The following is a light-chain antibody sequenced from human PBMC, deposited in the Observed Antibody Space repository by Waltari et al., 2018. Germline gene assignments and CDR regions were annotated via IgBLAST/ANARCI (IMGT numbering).Light chain of an antibody. Sequence: QSALTQPASVSGSPGQSLTISCTGTNNDIGIYNLFSWYQQHPGKAPKVIIFEVNKRPSGVSNRFSGSKSGNTASLTVSGLHPEDEADYYCCSYAGTPRVVFGGGTKLTVL. CDR3: CSYAGTPRVV. CDR1: NNDIGIYNL. J-gene: IGLJ2*01. V-gene: IGLV2-23*02. CDR2: EVN.